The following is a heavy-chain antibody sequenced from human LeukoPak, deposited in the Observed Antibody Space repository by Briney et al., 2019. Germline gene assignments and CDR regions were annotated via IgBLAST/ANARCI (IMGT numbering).Heavy chain of an antibody. CDR2: ISGSGGST. Sequence: GGSLRLSCAASGFTFSSYAMSWVRQAPGKGLEWVSAISGSGGSTYYADSVKGRFTISRDNSKNTLYLQMTSLRAEDTAVYYCAKDSRTSVRYFDWLLPYYFDYWGQGTLVTVSS. D-gene: IGHD3-9*01. CDR3: AKDSRTSVRYFDWLLPYYFDY. J-gene: IGHJ4*02. V-gene: IGHV3-23*01. CDR1: GFTFSSYA.